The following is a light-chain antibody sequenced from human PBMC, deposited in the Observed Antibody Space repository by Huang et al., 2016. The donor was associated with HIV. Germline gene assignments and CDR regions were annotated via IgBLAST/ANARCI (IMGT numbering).Light chain of an antibody. J-gene: IGKJ2*01. V-gene: IGKV3-11*01. CDR2: DAS. CDR3: QQRNDWPPYT. CDR1: QSVTNF. Sequence: EVVLTQSPATLSLSPGERATLSCRASQSVTNFLAWYQQKPGQPPRLLIYDASTRATGIPPRVSGSGSGTDFTLTISSLEPEDFAVYYCQQRNDWPPYTFGQGTRLEIK.